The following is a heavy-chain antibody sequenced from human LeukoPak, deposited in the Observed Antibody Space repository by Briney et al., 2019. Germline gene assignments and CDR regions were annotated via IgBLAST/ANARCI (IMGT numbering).Heavy chain of an antibody. D-gene: IGHD5-12*01. CDR1: GFTFSSYG. V-gene: IGHV3-33*01. J-gene: IGHJ4*02. CDR2: IWYDGSNK. CDR3: ARDRYGGYRAFDY. Sequence: GRSLRLSCAASGFTFSSYGMHWVRQAPGKGLEWVAVIWYDGSNKYYADSVKGRFTTSRDNSKNTLYLQMNSLRAEDTAVYYCARDRYGGYRAFDYWGQGTLVTVSS.